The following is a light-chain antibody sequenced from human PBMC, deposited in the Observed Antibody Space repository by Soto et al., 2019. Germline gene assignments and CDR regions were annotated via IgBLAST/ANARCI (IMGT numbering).Light chain of an antibody. CDR2: SNN. CDR3: AALDSSLNGHVL. CDR1: SSNVGSHT. Sequence: QSVLTQPPSASGTPGQRVTISCSGSSSNVGSHTVNWYQHLPGTAPKLLIYSNNQRPSGVPDRFSGSKSGTSASLAISGLQSEDEADYYCAALDSSLNGHVLFGGGTKLTVL. J-gene: IGLJ2*01. V-gene: IGLV1-44*01.